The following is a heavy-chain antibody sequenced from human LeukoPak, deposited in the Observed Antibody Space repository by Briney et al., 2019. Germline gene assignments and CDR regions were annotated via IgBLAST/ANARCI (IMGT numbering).Heavy chain of an antibody. CDR3: TKVDDGIISYGYFDY. Sequence: GGSLRLSCAASGFTFSSYEMNWVRQAPGKGLEWVSYISSSESTIYYADSVKGRFTISRDNAKNSLFLQMNSLRDEDTAVYYCTKVDDGIISYGYFDYWGQGTLVTVSS. D-gene: IGHD3-16*01. CDR2: ISSSESTI. CDR1: GFTFSSYE. V-gene: IGHV3-48*03. J-gene: IGHJ4*02.